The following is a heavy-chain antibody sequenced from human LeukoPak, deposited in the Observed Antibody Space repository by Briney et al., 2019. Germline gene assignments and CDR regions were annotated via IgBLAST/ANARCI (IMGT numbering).Heavy chain of an antibody. CDR1: GGSFSGYY. Sequence: SETLSLTCAVYGGSFSGYYWSWIRQPPGKGLEWIGEINHSGSTNYNPSLKSRVTISVDTSKNQFSLKLSSVTAADTAVYYCARRPYNWNVGYYYYYMDVWGKGTTVTVSS. J-gene: IGHJ6*03. D-gene: IGHD1-1*01. V-gene: IGHV4-34*01. CDR2: INHSGST. CDR3: ARRPYNWNVGYYYYYMDV.